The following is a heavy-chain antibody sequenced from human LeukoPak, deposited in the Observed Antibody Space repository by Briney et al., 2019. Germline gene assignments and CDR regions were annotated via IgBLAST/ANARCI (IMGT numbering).Heavy chain of an antibody. CDR1: GGSISSGGYY. D-gene: IGHD2-2*01. CDR3: AGGSIVVVPAAIGGINWFDP. CDR2: IYYSGST. J-gene: IGHJ5*02. Sequence: ASETLSLTCTVSGGSISSGGYYWSWIRQHPGKGLEWIGYIYYSGSTYYNPSLKSRVTISVDTSKNQFSLKLSSVTAADTAVYYCAGGSIVVVPAAIGGINWFDPWGQGTLVTVSS. V-gene: IGHV4-31*03.